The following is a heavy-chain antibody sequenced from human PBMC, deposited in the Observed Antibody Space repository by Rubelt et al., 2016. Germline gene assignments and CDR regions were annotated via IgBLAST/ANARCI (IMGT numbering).Heavy chain of an antibody. CDR1: GGSFSGYS. CDR3: VRHPARSSGGKGFDV. D-gene: IGHD2-15*01. J-gene: IGHJ3*01. CDR2: ISQGGTT. V-gene: IGHV4-34*01. Sequence: QVQLQQWGAGLLKPAETLSLTCAVYGGSFSGYSWSWIRLSPGKGLEWIGEISQGGTTNYNPSLQSRVPLSVDTSKNQFFLNLSAVTAADTAVYYCVRHPARSSGGKGFDVWGQGTMVAVSS.